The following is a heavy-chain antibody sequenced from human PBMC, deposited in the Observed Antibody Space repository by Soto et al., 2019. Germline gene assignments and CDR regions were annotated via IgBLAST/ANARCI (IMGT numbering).Heavy chain of an antibody. Sequence: KGDRKAFGYTFTGDYMHRVRQEHGQGLEWMGIINPSGGSTSCAQKLQGRVTMTTDTSTSTAYMELRSLRSDDTAVYYCARYQLGYSYGSGYYYGMGVWGQGTTRTGSS. CDR2: INPSGGST. D-gene: IGHD5-18*01. J-gene: IGHJ6*02. V-gene: IGHV1-46*01. CDR1: GYTFTGDY. CDR3: ARYQLGYSYGSGYYYGMGV.